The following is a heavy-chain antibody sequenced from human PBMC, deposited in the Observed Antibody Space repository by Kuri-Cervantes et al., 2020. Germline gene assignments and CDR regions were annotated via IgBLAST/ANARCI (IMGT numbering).Heavy chain of an antibody. CDR3: ARTYTAMVQGPDAYFDY. CDR1: GYAFTSYG. D-gene: IGHD5-18*01. V-gene: IGHV1-18*01. Sequence: ASVKVSCKASGYAFTSYGISWVRQAPGQGLEWMGWISAYNGNTNYAQKLQGRVTMTTDTSTSTAYMELRSLRSDDTAVYYCARTYTAMVQGPDAYFDYWGQGTLVTVSS. CDR2: ISAYNGNT. J-gene: IGHJ4*02.